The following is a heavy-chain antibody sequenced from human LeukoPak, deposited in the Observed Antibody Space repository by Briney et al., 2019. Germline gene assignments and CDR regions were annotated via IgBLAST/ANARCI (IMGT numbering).Heavy chain of an antibody. Sequence: SETLSLTCTGSGGSISRYYWSWIRQPPGKGLEWIGDIYYSGSTNYNPSLKSRVTISVDTSKNQFSLKLSSVTAADTAVYYCARQEVDYGGLPCDYWGQGTLVTVSS. CDR3: ARQEVDYGGLPCDY. CDR2: IYYSGST. D-gene: IGHD4-23*01. V-gene: IGHV4-59*08. CDR1: GGSISRYY. J-gene: IGHJ4*02.